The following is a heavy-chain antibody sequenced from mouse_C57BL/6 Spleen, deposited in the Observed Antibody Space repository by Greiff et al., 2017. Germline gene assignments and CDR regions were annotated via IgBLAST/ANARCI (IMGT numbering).Heavy chain of an antibody. D-gene: IGHD1-1*01. CDR1: GYTFTSYG. Sequence: QVQLQQSGAELARPGASVKLSCKASGYTFTSYGISWVKQRTGQGLEWIGEIYPRSGNTYYNEKFKGKATLTADKSSSTAYMELRSLPSEDSAVYFCARRDYGNAMDYWGQGTSVTVSS. J-gene: IGHJ4*01. CDR3: ARRDYGNAMDY. CDR2: IYPRSGNT. V-gene: IGHV1-81*01.